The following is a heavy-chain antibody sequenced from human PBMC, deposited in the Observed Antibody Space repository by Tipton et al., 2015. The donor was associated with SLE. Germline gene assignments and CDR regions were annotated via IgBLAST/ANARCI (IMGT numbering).Heavy chain of an antibody. CDR1: GFTVSSYY. D-gene: IGHD6-13*01. CDR2: IYSGGST. Sequence: GSLRLSCAASGFTVSSYYMTWVRQAPGKGLEWVSFIYSGGSTYYADSVKGRFTISRDNSKNMVYLQMSSLRAEDTAVYYCARGGAAAAGPEGTFDIWGQGTLVTVSS. V-gene: IGHV3-66*01. J-gene: IGHJ3*02. CDR3: ARGGAAAAGPEGTFDI.